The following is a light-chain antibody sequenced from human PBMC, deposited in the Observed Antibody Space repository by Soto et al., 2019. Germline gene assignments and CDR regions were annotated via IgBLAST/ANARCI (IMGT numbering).Light chain of an antibody. CDR3: QQYDNFPVS. CDR1: QDINHY. CDR2: DGS. V-gene: IGKV1-33*01. J-gene: IGKJ4*01. Sequence: DIQMTQSPSSVSASVGDRVTITCQASQDINHYLNWYQQRPGKAPKSLIYDGSNLETGVPSRFSGSGAGTMFSLTIDNLQPEDVATYYCQQYDNFPVSFGGGTKLEIK.